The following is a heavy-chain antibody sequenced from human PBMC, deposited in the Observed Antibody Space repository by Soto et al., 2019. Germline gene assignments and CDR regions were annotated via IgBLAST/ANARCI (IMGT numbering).Heavy chain of an antibody. Sequence: QVQLQESGPGLVKPSGTLSLTCAVSSGSISSSNWWSWVRQPPRKGLEWSGEIYHSGNTNYNPSLKSRVTISVDKSKNQFSLKLSSVTAADTAVYYCARVRGEYGDSGIDYWGQGTLVTVSS. D-gene: IGHD4-17*01. CDR1: SGSISSSNW. V-gene: IGHV4-4*02. CDR2: IYHSGNT. CDR3: ARVRGEYGDSGIDY. J-gene: IGHJ4*02.